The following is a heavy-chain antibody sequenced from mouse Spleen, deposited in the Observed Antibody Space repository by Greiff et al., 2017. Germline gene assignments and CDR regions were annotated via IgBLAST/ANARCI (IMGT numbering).Heavy chain of an antibody. CDR2: IYPRSGNT. CDR1: GYTFTSYG. V-gene: IGHV1-81*01. CDR3: ARLNWDEEGDY. J-gene: IGHJ2*01. Sequence: QVQLKESGAELARPGASVKLSCKASGYTFTSYGISWVKQRTGQGLEWIGEIYPRSGNTYYNEKFKGKATLTADKSSSTAYMELRSLTSEDSAVYFCARLNWDEEGDYWGQGTTLTVSS. D-gene: IGHD4-1*01.